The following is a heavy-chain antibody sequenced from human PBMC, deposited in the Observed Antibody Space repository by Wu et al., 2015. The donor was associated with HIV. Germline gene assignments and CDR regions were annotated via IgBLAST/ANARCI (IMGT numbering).Heavy chain of an antibody. J-gene: IGHJ4*02. D-gene: IGHD4-23*01. Sequence: QVQLVQSGAEVKKPGSSVKVSCKTSGGTFTNYAINWVRQAPGQGLEWLGVVIPFFATTVYAENFQGRVTINADESTTTAYMELSSLRSEDTAVYYCARTDGLVDGGNSGYDYWGQGTLVTVSS. V-gene: IGHV1-69*12. CDR2: VIPFFATT. CDR3: ARTDGLVDGGNSGYDY. CDR1: GGTFTNYA.